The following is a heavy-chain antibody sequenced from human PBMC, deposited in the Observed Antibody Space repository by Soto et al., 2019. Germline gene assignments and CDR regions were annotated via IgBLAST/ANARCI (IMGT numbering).Heavy chain of an antibody. CDR3: AKDTPLKEFDC. CDR1: GFPFSNSF. V-gene: IGHV3-30*18. J-gene: IGHJ4*02. Sequence: QVQLVESGGGVVQPGRSLRLSCATSGFPFSNSFMHWVRQAPGRGLEWVAAISYDGSNTYYADSVKGRFTISRDNSRDTLHLQVISLRAEDTAMYYCAKDTPLKEFDCWGQGTLVTVSS. CDR2: ISYDGSNT.